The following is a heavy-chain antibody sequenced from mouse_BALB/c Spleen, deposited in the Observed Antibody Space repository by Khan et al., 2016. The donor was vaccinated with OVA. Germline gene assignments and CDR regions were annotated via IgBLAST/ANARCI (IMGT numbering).Heavy chain of an antibody. CDR3: ARVYWGDFDY. CDR2: ISYSGNT. D-gene: IGHD1-1*01. V-gene: IGHV3-2*02. Sequence: EVQLQESGPGLVKPSQSLSLTCTVTGYSITSDYAWNWIRQFPGNKLEWMGFISYSGNTKSNPSLKSRFSITRDTSKNKFFLQLNSVTTEDTATYYCARVYWGDFDYWGQGTSLTVSS. J-gene: IGHJ2*02. CDR1: GYSITSDYA.